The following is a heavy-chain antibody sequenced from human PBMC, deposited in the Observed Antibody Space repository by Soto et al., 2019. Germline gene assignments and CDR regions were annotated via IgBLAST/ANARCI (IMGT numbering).Heavy chain of an antibody. D-gene: IGHD1-1*01. V-gene: IGHV3-15*01. CDR1: GFMFSSAW. CDR2: IKSKRDGGTT. J-gene: IGHJ4*02. Sequence: HLVESGGDLVKPGGSLSLSCAASGFMFSSAWMSWVRQAQGKGLGWVGGIKSKRDGGTTDYAPPVKGRFVISRDDSKNTLYLQMNSLKTDDTAVYYCVEGWNDFWGQGTLVAVSS. CDR3: VEGWNDF.